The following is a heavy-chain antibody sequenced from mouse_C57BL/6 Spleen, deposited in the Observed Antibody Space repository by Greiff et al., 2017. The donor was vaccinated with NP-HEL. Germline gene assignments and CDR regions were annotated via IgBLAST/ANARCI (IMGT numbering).Heavy chain of an antibody. D-gene: IGHD2-1*01. CDR2: ISDGGSYT. Sequence: EVKLMESGGGLVKPGGSLKLSCAASGFTFSSYAMSWVRQTPEKRLEWVATISDGGSYTYYPDNVKGRFTISRDNAKNNLYLQMSHLKSEDTAMYYCARGGYYGNSAWFAYWGQGTLVTVSA. CDR1: GFTFSSYA. V-gene: IGHV5-4*03. J-gene: IGHJ3*01. CDR3: ARGGYYGNSAWFAY.